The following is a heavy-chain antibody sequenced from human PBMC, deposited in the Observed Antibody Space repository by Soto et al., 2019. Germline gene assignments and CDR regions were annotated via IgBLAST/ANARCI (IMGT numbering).Heavy chain of an antibody. CDR2: IIPIFGTA. D-gene: IGHD6-6*01. CDR1: GGTFSSYA. V-gene: IGHV1-69*13. Sequence: SVKVSCKASGGTFSSYAISWVRQAPGQGLEWMGGIIPIFGTANYAQKFQGRVTITADESTSTAYMELSSLRSEDTAVYYCARTEYSSSSRGDYWGQGTLVTVSS. J-gene: IGHJ4*02. CDR3: ARTEYSSSSRGDY.